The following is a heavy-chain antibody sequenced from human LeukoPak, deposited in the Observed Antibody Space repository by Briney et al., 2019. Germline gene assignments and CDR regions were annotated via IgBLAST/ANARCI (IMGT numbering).Heavy chain of an antibody. V-gene: IGHV1-2*02. CDR1: GSTFTGYN. CDR2: INPNSGGT. CDR3: ARINTVFGVINNDY. D-gene: IGHD3-3*01. J-gene: IGHJ4*02. Sequence: ASVKVSCKASGSTFTGYNIHWVRQAPGRGLEWMGWINPNSGGTNYAQKFQGRVTMTRDTSISTAYMELSTLRSDDTAVYYCARINTVFGVINNDYWGQGTLVTVSS.